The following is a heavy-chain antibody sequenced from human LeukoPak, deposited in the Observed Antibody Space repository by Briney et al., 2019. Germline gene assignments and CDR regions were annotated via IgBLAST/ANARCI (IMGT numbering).Heavy chain of an antibody. Sequence: QPGGSLRLSCAASGFTFINYPMRWVRQAPGKGLEWVSTILGNGVEMWYTDSVKGRFTISRDNSKNTLSLQMNYLRAEDTAIYYCVRDSGRSVFYSDNWGQGTLVTVSP. J-gene: IGHJ4*02. CDR2: ILGNGVEM. D-gene: IGHD2-21*02. CDR1: GFTFINYP. V-gene: IGHV3-23*01. CDR3: VRDSGRSVFYSDN.